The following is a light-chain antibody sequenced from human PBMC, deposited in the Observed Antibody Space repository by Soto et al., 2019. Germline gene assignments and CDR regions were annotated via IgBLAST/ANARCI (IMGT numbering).Light chain of an antibody. V-gene: IGLV1-40*01. J-gene: IGLJ1*01. CDR3: QSYDSSPSGYV. CDR2: ANI. Sequence: QSVLTQPPSVSGAPGQRVTISCTGSSSNIGAGYDVHWYQQLPGTAPKLLIYANINRPAGVPDRFSGSKSVTSASLAITGLQAEDEADYYCQSYDSSPSGYVFGTGTKLTVL. CDR1: SSNIGAGYD.